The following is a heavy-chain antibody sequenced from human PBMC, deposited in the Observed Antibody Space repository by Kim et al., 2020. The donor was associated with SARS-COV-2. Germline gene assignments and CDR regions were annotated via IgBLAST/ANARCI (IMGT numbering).Heavy chain of an antibody. D-gene: IGHD6-19*01. V-gene: IGHV3-23*05. J-gene: IGHJ4*02. CDR1: GFTFSTHA. CDR2: IDSSGSGT. CDR3: AKYSIASGWAEDY. Sequence: GGSLRLSCTTSGFTFSTHAMTWVRQAPGQGLEWVSSIDSSGSGTFYEDSVKGRFTISRDDSKRTLYLEMNSLRAEDTAVYYCAKYSIASGWAEDYWGQGTLVIVSS.